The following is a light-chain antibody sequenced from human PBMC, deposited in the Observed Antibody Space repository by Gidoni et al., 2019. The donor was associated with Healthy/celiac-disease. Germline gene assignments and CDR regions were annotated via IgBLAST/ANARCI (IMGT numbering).Light chain of an antibody. Sequence: QSVLTQPPSVSGAPGQRVTISCTGSSSNIGAGYDVHWYPQLPGTAPKLLIYGTSNRPSGVPDRFSGSKSGTSASLAITGLQAEDEADYYCQSYDSSLSVWVFGGGTKLTVL. CDR2: GTS. J-gene: IGLJ3*02. CDR3: QSYDSSLSVWV. CDR1: SSNIGAGYD. V-gene: IGLV1-40*01.